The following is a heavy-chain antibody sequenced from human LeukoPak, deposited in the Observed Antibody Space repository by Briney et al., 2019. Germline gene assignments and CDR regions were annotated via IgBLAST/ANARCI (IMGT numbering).Heavy chain of an antibody. Sequence: PSETLSLTCAVYGGSFSGYYWSWIRQPPGEGLEWIGEINHSGSTNYNPSLKSRVTISVDTSKNQFSLKLNSVTAADTAVYYCARHDMDVAGGGLDYFDNWGQGTLVTVSS. V-gene: IGHV4-34*01. CDR1: GGSFSGYY. D-gene: IGHD3-9*01. CDR3: ARHDMDVAGGGLDYFDN. CDR2: INHSGST. J-gene: IGHJ4*02.